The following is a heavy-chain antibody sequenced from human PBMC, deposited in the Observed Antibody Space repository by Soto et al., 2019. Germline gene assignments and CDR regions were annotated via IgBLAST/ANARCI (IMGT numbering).Heavy chain of an antibody. CDR2: IIPILGIA. CDR1: GGTFSSYT. CDR3: ARDQGDGYNRFDY. V-gene: IGHV1-69*04. D-gene: IGHD5-12*01. Sequence: ASVKVSCKASGGTFSSYTISWVRQAPGQGLEWMGRIIPILGIANYAQKFQGRVTITADKSTSTAYMELSSLRSEDTAVYYCARDQGDGYNRFDYWGQGTLVTVSS. J-gene: IGHJ4*02.